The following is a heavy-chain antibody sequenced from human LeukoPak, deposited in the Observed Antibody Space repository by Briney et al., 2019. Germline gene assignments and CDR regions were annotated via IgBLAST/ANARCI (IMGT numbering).Heavy chain of an antibody. D-gene: IGHD2-2*01. J-gene: IGHJ4*02. CDR2: INHSGTT. CDR1: GGSFSGYY. Sequence: SETLSLTCAVYGGSFSGYYWSWIRQPPGKGLEWIGEINHSGTTNYNPSLKSRVTISIDTSKNQFSLKLSSGTAADTAVYYCARGPDCSSTSCAVGYWGQGTLVTVSS. V-gene: IGHV4-34*01. CDR3: ARGPDCSSTSCAVGY.